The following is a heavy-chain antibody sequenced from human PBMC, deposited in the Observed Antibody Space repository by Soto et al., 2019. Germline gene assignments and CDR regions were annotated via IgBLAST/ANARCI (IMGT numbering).Heavy chain of an antibody. CDR1: GGSISSYY. D-gene: IGHD6-13*01. Sequence: PSETLSLTCTVSGGSISSYYWSWIRQPPGKGLKWIGYIYYSGSTNYNPSLKSRVTISVDTSKNQFSLKLSSVTAADTAVYYCARGYSSSWVYFDYWGQGTLVTVSS. CDR2: IYYSGST. V-gene: IGHV4-59*01. J-gene: IGHJ4*02. CDR3: ARGYSSSWVYFDY.